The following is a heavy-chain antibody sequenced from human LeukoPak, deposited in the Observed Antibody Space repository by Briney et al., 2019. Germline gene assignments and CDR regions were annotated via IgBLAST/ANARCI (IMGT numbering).Heavy chain of an antibody. Sequence: GGSLSLSCAASGFTFSTYAMSWVRQAPGKGLEWVSAISGGGGSTHYADSVKGRFTISRDNSKNTLFLQMSSLRADDTAIYYCAKHYDISGYYPYWGQGTLVTVSS. J-gene: IGHJ4*02. V-gene: IGHV3-23*01. CDR2: ISGGGGST. D-gene: IGHD3-22*01. CDR3: AKHYDISGYYPY. CDR1: GFTFSTYA.